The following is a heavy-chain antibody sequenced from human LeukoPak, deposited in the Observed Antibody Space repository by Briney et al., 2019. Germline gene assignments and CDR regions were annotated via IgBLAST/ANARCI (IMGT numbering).Heavy chain of an antibody. J-gene: IGHJ3*02. Sequence: ASVKVSCKASGYTFTGYYMHWVRQAPGQGLEWMGWINPNSGGTNYAQKFQGRVTMTRNTSISTAYMELSSLRSEDTAVYYCAREAAIEQAFDIWGQGTMVTVSS. D-gene: IGHD5-18*01. CDR3: AREAAIEQAFDI. CDR1: GYTFTGYY. V-gene: IGHV1-2*02. CDR2: INPNSGGT.